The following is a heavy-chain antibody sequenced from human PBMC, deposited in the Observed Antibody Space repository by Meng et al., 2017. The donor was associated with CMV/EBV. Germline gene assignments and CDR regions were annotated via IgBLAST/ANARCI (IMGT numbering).Heavy chain of an antibody. Sequence: SGGTFSSYTISWVRQAPGQGLEWMGRIIPILGIANYAQKFQGRVTITADKSTSTAYMELSSLRSEDTAVYYCAREGGYDSSGGYFDYWGQGTLVTVSS. J-gene: IGHJ4*02. CDR2: IIPILGIA. CDR1: GGTFSSYT. CDR3: AREGGYDSSGGYFDY. D-gene: IGHD3-22*01. V-gene: IGHV1-69*04.